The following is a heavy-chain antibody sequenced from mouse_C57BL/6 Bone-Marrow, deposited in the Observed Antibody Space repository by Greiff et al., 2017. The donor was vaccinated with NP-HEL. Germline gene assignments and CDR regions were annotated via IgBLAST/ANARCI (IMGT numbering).Heavy chain of an antibody. CDR3: ARDLYYCGSSLYWYFEG. CDR2: IDPSDSYT. Sequence: QVHVKQSGAELVMPGASVTLSCKASGYTFTSYWMHWVKQRPGQGLEWIGEIDPSDSYTNYNQKFKGKSTLSVDQSSSTAYMQLSRLTTVDSAVYYWARDLYYCGSSLYWYFEGWGTGTTVTVAS. D-gene: IGHD1-1*01. CDR1: GYTFTSYW. J-gene: IGHJ1*03. V-gene: IGHV1-69*01.